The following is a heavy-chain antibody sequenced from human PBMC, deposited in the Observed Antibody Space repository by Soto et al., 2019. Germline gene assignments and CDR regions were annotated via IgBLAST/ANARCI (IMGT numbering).Heavy chain of an antibody. CDR1: GFTVSGTY. V-gene: IGHV3-53*01. Sequence: GGSLRLSCAASGFTVSGTYMAWARQAPGKGLEWVSVIYSGGAMYYSDSVKGRFTMSVDKSKNTLSLQMNSLRVEDTALYYCARSSAWMYPFDDWGQGTLVTVSS. CDR3: ARSSAWMYPFDD. D-gene: IGHD6-19*01. J-gene: IGHJ4*02. CDR2: IYSGGAM.